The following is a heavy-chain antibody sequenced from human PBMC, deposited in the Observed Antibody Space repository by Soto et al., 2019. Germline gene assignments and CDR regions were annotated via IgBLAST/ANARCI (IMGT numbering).Heavy chain of an antibody. CDR3: ARQSRGSITIFGVVIILLGWFDP. V-gene: IGHV4-34*01. Sequence: PSETLSLTCAVYGGSFSGYYWSWIRQPPGKGLEWIGSIYYSGSTYYNPSLKSRVTISVDTSKNQFSLKLSSVTAADTAVYYCARQSRGSITIFGVVIILLGWFDPWGQGTLVTVSS. CDR1: GGSFSGYY. J-gene: IGHJ5*02. D-gene: IGHD3-3*01. CDR2: IYYSGST.